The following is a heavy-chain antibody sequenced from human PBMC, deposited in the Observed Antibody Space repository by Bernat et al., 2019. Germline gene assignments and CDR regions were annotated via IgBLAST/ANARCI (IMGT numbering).Heavy chain of an antibody. V-gene: IGHV3-23*04. Sequence: VQLVESGGGVVQPGRSLRLSCAASGFTFSSYAMSWVRQAPGKGLEWVSAISGSGGSTYYADSVKGRFTISRDNSKNTLYLQMNSLRAEDTAVYYCALSGELGNYFDYWGQGTLVTVSS. J-gene: IGHJ4*02. CDR1: GFTFSSYA. D-gene: IGHD7-27*01. CDR3: ALSGELGNYFDY. CDR2: ISGSGGST.